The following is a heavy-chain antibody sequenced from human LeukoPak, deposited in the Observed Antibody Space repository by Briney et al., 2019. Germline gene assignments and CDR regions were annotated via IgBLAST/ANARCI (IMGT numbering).Heavy chain of an antibody. V-gene: IGHV4-59*08. J-gene: IGHJ3*02. CDR1: GGSISSYY. D-gene: IGHD2-2*02. CDR2: IYYSGST. Sequence: SETLSPTCTVSGGSISSYYWSWIRQPPGKGLEWIGYIYYSGSTNYNPSLKSRVTISVDTSKNQFSLKLSSVTAADTAVYYCARLKIVVVPAAISAFDIWGQGTMVTVSS. CDR3: ARLKIVVVPAAISAFDI.